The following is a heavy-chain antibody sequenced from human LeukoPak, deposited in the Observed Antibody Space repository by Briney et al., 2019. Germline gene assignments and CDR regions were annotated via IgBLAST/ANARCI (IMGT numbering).Heavy chain of an antibody. CDR2: ISYGGGGT. CDR3: ARWGYCSGGSCYPVNYYYGMDV. Sequence: GGSLRLSCAASGFTFSSYAMTWVRQAPGKGLVWVSAISYGGGGTYYADSVKGRFTISRDNSKNTLYLQMNSLRAEDTAVYYCARWGYCSGGSCYPVNYYYGMDVWGQGTTVTVSS. CDR1: GFTFSSYA. V-gene: IGHV3-23*01. J-gene: IGHJ6*02. D-gene: IGHD2-15*01.